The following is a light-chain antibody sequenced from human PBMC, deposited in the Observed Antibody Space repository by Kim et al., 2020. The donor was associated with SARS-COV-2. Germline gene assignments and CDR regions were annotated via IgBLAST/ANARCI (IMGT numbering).Light chain of an antibody. Sequence: DIQMTQSPSTLSASVGDRVTITCRASQSISSWLAWYQQKPGKAPKLLIYKASSLEYGVPSRFSGSASGTEFTLTVSSLQPDDFATYYCQQYNSYSWTFGQGTKVDIK. CDR2: KAS. CDR1: QSISSW. V-gene: IGKV1-5*03. CDR3: QQYNSYSWT. J-gene: IGKJ1*01.